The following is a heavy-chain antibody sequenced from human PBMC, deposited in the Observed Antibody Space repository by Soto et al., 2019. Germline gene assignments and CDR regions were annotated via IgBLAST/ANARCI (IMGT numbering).Heavy chain of an antibody. CDR2: ISGVGGST. CDR3: EKAVACITIFGGGDAFDI. Sequence: EVQLLESGGDLIQPGGSLRLSCAASGFTFSRYAMSWVRQAPGKGLEWVSGISGVGGSTYYADYVKGRFTISRDNSKDTLYPQMNSLRAEDTAIYYCEKAVACITIFGGGDAFDIWGQGTMVIVFS. D-gene: IGHD3-3*01. V-gene: IGHV3-23*01. CDR1: GFTFSRYA. J-gene: IGHJ3*02.